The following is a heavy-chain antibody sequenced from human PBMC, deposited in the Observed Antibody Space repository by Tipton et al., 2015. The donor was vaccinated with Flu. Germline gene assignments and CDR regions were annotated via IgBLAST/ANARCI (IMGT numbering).Heavy chain of an antibody. Sequence: SLRLSCAASGFTFDDYGMSWVRQAPGKGLEWVSGINWNGGSTGYADSVKGRFTISRDNAKNSLYLQMNSLRAEDTALYHCAREGYSSGWYAGYYYYYGMDVWGQGTTVTVSS. CDR2: INWNGGST. CDR1: GFTFDDYG. D-gene: IGHD6-19*01. J-gene: IGHJ6*02. V-gene: IGHV3-20*01. CDR3: AREGYSSGWYAGYYYYYGMDV.